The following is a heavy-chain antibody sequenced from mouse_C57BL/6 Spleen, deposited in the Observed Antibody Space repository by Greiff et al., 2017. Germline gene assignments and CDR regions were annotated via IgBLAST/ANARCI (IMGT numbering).Heavy chain of an antibody. D-gene: IGHD4-1*01. J-gene: IGHJ1*03. CDR3: ARRVLTGRGYFDV. CDR2: ISSGSSTI. V-gene: IGHV5-17*01. Sequence: EVMLVESGGGLVNPGGSLKLSCAASGFTFSDYGMHWVRQAPEKGLEWVAYISSGSSTIYYADTVKGRFTISRDNAKNTLFLQMTSLRSEDTAMYYCARRVLTGRGYFDVWGTGTTVTVSS. CDR1: GFTFSDYG.